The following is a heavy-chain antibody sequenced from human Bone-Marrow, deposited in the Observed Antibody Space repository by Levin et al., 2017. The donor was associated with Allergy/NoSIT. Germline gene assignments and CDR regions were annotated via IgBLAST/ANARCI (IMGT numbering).Heavy chain of an antibody. CDR2: ISAYNGNT. D-gene: IGHD3-9*01. V-gene: IGHV1-18*01. CDR1: GYTFTNYG. J-gene: IGHJ4*02. Sequence: ASVKVSCKASGYTFTNYGISWVRQAPGQGLEWMGWISAYNGNTNYAQKFQGRVTMTTDTSTSTVYMDLRSLRSDDTALYYCVRDRGRHFDWLLGNYFDFWGQGTLVTVSS. CDR3: VRDRGRHFDWLLGNYFDF.